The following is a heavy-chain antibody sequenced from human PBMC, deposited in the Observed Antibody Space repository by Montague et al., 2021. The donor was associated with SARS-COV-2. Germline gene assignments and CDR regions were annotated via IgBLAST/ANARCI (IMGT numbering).Heavy chain of an antibody. Sequence: SETLSLTCTVSGGSISSSGYYWGWIRQPPGKGLEWIGSIYYSGNTYYSPSLQSRVTISVDTSKNQFSLRLNSMTAADTAVYYCARLPPYRFNSNGHYYNAVDIWGLGTMVTVSS. V-gene: IGHV4-39*01. CDR3: ARLPPYRFNSNGHYYNAVDI. D-gene: IGHD3-22*01. CDR1: GGSISSSGYY. J-gene: IGHJ3*02. CDR2: IYYSGNT.